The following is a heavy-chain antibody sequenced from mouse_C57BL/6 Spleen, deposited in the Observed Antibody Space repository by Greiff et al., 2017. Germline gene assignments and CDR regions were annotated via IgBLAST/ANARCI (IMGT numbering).Heavy chain of an antibody. Sequence: VQLQESGAELVRPGASVTLSCKASGYTFTDYEMHWVKQTPVHGLEWIGAIDPETGGTAYNQKFKGKAILTADKSSSTAYMELRSLTSEDSAVYYCTIIYYDYDYFDYWGQGTTLTVSS. CDR1: GYTFTDYE. J-gene: IGHJ2*01. CDR3: TIIYYDYDYFDY. CDR2: IDPETGGT. V-gene: IGHV1-15*01. D-gene: IGHD2-4*01.